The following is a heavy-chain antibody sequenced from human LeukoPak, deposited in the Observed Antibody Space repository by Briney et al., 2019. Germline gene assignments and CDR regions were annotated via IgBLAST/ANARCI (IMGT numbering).Heavy chain of an antibody. D-gene: IGHD3-3*01. Sequence: GASVKVSCKASGDTFNEYFIHWARQAPGQGLEWMGWINPNSGGTKYAEKFQGRFTMTRDTSITTAYMELTRLRSDDTAMYYCARDITVFGVVFPFWGQGTLVTVSS. CDR3: ARDITVFGVVFPF. CDR2: INPNSGGT. V-gene: IGHV1-2*02. CDR1: GDTFNEYF. J-gene: IGHJ4*02.